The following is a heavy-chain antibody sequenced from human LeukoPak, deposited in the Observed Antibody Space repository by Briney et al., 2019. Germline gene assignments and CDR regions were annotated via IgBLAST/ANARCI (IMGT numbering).Heavy chain of an antibody. Sequence: GESLKISCKGSGYSFTRYWIGWVRPMPETGLELMGVIYPADSDTTYNPSFQGQVTISVDRSITTAYLQWSSLQASDTAMYYCARRCMSGYCSSGGPIDDYWGQGTLVTVSS. V-gene: IGHV5-51*01. J-gene: IGHJ4*02. CDR3: ARRCMSGYCSSGGPIDDY. CDR1: GYSFTRYW. D-gene: IGHD2-15*01. CDR2: IYPADSDT.